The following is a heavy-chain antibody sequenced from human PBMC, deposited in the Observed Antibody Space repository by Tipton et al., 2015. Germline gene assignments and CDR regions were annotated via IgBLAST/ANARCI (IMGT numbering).Heavy chain of an antibody. CDR1: GGSIDSYY. Sequence: TLSLTCSVSGGSIDSYYWSWIRQPPGMRLEWIGYIDFRGSTEYNPSLGSRVTISVDTSKNQFSLNLTSVTAADTAFYYCARGTYGGYIQSHWGQGTPVTVSS. CDR3: ARGTYGGYIQSH. J-gene: IGHJ4*02. V-gene: IGHV4-59*12. CDR2: IDFRGST. D-gene: IGHD4-17*01.